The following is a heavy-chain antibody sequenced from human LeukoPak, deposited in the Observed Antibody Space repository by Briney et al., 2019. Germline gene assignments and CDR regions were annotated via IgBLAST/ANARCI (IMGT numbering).Heavy chain of an antibody. CDR1: GGSFSGYC. D-gene: IGHD4-17*01. J-gene: IGHJ2*01. CDR3: ARPLLTSDYGDFLGYFDL. V-gene: IGHV4-34*01. Sequence: SETLSLTCAVYGGSFSGYCWSWIRQPPGKGLEWIGEINHSGSTNYNPSLKSRVTISVDTSKNQFSLKLSSVTAADTAVYYCARPLLTSDYGDFLGYFDLWGRGTLVTVTS. CDR2: INHSGST.